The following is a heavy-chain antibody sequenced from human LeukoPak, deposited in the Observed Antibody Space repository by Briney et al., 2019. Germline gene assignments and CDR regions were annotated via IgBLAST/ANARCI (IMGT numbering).Heavy chain of an antibody. Sequence: SETLSLTCTVSGGSISSSSYYWGWIRQPPGKGLEWIGSIYYSGSTYYNPSLKSLVTISVATSKNQFSLKLSSVTAADTAVYYCARYFDPITMVRGATYGMDVWGQGTTVTVSS. J-gene: IGHJ6*02. D-gene: IGHD3-10*01. CDR2: IYYSGST. V-gene: IGHV4-39*01. CDR1: GGSISSSSYY. CDR3: ARYFDPITMVRGATYGMDV.